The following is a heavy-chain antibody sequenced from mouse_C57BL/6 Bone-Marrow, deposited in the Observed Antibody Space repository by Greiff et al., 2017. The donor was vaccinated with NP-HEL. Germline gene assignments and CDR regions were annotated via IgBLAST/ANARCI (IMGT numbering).Heavy chain of an antibody. D-gene: IGHD1-1*01. CDR3: ARDRPYYYGRNYAMDY. CDR2: INYDGSST. V-gene: IGHV5-16*01. J-gene: IGHJ4*01. CDR1: GFTFSDYY. Sequence: DVHLVESEGGLVQPGSSMKLSCTASGFTFSDYYMAWVRQVPEKGLEWVANINYDGSSTYYLDSLKSRFIISRDNAKNILYLQMSSLKSEDTATYYCARDRPYYYGRNYAMDYWGQGTSVTVSS.